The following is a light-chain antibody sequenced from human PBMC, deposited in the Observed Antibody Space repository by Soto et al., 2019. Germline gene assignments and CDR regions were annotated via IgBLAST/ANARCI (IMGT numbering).Light chain of an antibody. V-gene: IGKV3-20*01. Sequence: EIVLTQSPGTPSLSPGERATLSCRASQSFSSSYLAWYQQKPGQAPRLLIYATSSRATGIPDRFSGSGSQTDFTLTISRLEPEDFAVYYCQQYGTSPRTFGQGTKVDSK. CDR3: QQYGTSPRT. CDR1: QSFSSSY. J-gene: IGKJ1*01. CDR2: ATS.